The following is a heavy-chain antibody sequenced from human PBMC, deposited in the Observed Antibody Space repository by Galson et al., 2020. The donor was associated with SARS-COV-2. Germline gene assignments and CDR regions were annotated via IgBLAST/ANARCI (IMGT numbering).Heavy chain of an antibody. CDR2: INPNSGST. Sequence: ASVTVSCRASGYTFTGHYMHWVRQVPGQGFEWMVWINPNSGSTSYTQKFQGRVTMTRNTSISTAYMVLSSLRSDDTAVYFCARKGAPGQLLWVDPWGQGTLVTVSS. CDR3: ARKGAPGQLLWVDP. J-gene: IGHJ5*02. V-gene: IGHV1-2*02. D-gene: IGHD2-2*01. CDR1: GYTFTGHY.